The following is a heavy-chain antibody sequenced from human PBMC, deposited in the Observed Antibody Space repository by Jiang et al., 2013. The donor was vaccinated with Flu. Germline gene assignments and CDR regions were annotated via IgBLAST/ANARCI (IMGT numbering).Heavy chain of an antibody. D-gene: IGHD3-22*01. Sequence: SGAEVKKPGASVKVSCKASGYTFTGYYLHWVRQAPGQGLEWMGCINPNTGGTYYAQKFQGRVTLTRDTSISAAYMELSRLRSDDTAVYYCARGGYTTMMTWFDPWGQGTLVT. CDR3: ARGGYTTMMTWFDP. CDR2: INPNTGGT. J-gene: IGHJ5*02. CDR1: GYTFTGYY. V-gene: IGHV1-2*02.